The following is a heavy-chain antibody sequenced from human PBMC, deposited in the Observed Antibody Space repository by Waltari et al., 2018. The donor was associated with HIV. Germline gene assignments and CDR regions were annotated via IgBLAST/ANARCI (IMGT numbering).Heavy chain of an antibody. CDR1: GYTFTSYG. D-gene: IGHD4-17*01. Sequence: QVQLVQSGAEVKKPGASVKVSCKASGYTFTSYGISWVRQAPGQGVEWMGWISTYNGNTNHAQKHQGRVTRTTDTSTSTAYMELRSLRSDDTAVYYCAREGSGYGDPRPFDYWGQGTLVTVSS. CDR2: ISTYNGNT. V-gene: IGHV1-18*01. CDR3: AREGSGYGDPRPFDY. J-gene: IGHJ4*02.